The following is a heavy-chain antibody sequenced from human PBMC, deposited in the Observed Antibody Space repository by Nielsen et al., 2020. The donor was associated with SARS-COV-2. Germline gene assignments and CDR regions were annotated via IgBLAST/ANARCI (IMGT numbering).Heavy chain of an antibody. CDR3: ARDLRLGEPHFDY. J-gene: IGHJ4*02. V-gene: IGHV4-34*01. CDR2: INHSGST. CDR1: GFNFRGYA. Sequence: ESLKISCAASGFNFRGYAMSWVRQAPGKGLEWIGEINHSGSTNYNPSLKSRVTISVDTSKNQFSLKLSSVTAADTAVYYCARDLRLGEPHFDYWGQGTLVTVSS. D-gene: IGHD3-16*01.